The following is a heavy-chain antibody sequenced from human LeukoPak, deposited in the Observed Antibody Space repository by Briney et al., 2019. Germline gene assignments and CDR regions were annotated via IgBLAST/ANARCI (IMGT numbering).Heavy chain of an antibody. CDR3: ARGRGLVVVPAAIPPRMDV. Sequence: PSETPSLTCAVYGGSFSGYYWSWIRQPPGKGLEWIGEINHSGSTNYNPSLKSRATISVDTSKNQFSLKLSSVTAADTAVYYCARGRGLVVVPAAIPPRMDVWGQGTTVTVSS. J-gene: IGHJ6*02. CDR2: INHSGST. CDR1: GGSFSGYY. D-gene: IGHD2-2*01. V-gene: IGHV4-34*01.